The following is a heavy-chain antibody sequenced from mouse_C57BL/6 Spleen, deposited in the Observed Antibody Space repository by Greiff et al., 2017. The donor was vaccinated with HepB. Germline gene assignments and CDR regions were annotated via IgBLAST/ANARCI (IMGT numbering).Heavy chain of an antibody. CDR2: ISSGGSYT. CDR3: ARGDLYYFDY. CDR1: GFTFSSYG. D-gene: IGHD3-3*01. J-gene: IGHJ2*01. V-gene: IGHV5-6*01. Sequence: EVMLVESGGDLVKPGGSLKLSCAASGFTFSSYGMSWVRQTPDKRLEWVATISSGGSYTYYPDSVKGRFTISRDNAKNTLYLQMSSLKSEDTAMCYCARGDLYYFDYWGQGTTLTVSS.